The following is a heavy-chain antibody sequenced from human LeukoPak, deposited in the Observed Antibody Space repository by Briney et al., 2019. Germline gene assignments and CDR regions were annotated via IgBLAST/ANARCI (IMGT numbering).Heavy chain of an antibody. J-gene: IGHJ4*02. V-gene: IGHV3-30-3*01. CDR1: GFTFSSYA. CDR3: ARDVLAYSSGGGIIGY. D-gene: IGHD6-19*01. Sequence: GGSLRLSCAASGFTFSSYAMHWVRQAPGKGLEWVAVISYDGSNKYYADSVKGRFTISRDNSKNTLYLQMNSLRAEDTAVYYCARDVLAYSSGGGIIGYWGQGTLVTVSS. CDR2: ISYDGSNK.